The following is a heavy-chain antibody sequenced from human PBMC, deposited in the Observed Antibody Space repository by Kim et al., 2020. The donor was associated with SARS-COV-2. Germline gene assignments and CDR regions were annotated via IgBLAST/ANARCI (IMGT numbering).Heavy chain of an antibody. D-gene: IGHD6-13*01. CDR2: ISSSSSYI. CDR1: GFTFSSYS. Sequence: GGSLRLSCAASGFTFSSYSMNWVRQAPGKGLEWVSSISSSSSYIYYADSVKGRFTISRDNAKNSLYLQMNSLRAEDTAVYYCARARVIKAAGTIYYYYGMDVWGQGTTVTVSS. CDR3: ARARVIKAAGTIYYYYGMDV. J-gene: IGHJ6*02. V-gene: IGHV3-21*01.